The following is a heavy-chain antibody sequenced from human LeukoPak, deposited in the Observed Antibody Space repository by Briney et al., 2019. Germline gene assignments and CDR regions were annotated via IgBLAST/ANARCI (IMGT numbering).Heavy chain of an antibody. J-gene: IGHJ4*02. Sequence: GASVKVSCKASGYTSTNYGISWVRQAPGQGLEWMVWSGPYNGNTNYAQKFQDRITMTTDTSTSTAYMELRSLRSDDTAVYYCAREIGPRQLHLWASAFDYWGQGTLVTVSS. CDR1: GYTSTNYG. V-gene: IGHV1-18*01. CDR3: AREIGPRQLHLWASAFDY. D-gene: IGHD5-18*01. CDR2: SGPYNGNT.